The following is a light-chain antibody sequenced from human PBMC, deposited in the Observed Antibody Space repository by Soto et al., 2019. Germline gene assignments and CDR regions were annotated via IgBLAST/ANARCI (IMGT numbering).Light chain of an antibody. Sequence: QSVLTQPPSVSGAPGQRVTISCTGSRSNIGAGYDVHWYQQLPGTAPKLLIYGNSNRPSGVPDRFSGSQSGASASLSITGLQADDEADYYFQSFDSRLSGSVFGTGTKLTVL. CDR1: RSNIGAGYD. CDR3: QSFDSRLSGSV. J-gene: IGLJ1*01. CDR2: GNS. V-gene: IGLV1-40*01.